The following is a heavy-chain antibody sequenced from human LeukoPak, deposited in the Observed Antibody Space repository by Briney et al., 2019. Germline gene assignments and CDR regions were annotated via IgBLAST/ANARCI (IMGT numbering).Heavy chain of an antibody. Sequence: PSGTLSLTCGVSGGSITSSNYWTWVRPPPGKGLERIGEVNLQGSTNYNPSLMGRVAISVDISENHISLQLTCVTASDTAVYYCAREGGPYRPLDYSGEGTLVTVSP. CDR1: GGSITSSNY. CDR3: AREGGPYRPLDY. V-gene: IGHV4-4*02. CDR2: VNLQGST. J-gene: IGHJ4*02.